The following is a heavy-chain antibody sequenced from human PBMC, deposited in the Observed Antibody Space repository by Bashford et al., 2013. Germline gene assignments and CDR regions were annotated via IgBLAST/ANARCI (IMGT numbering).Heavy chain of an antibody. CDR3: ARGRTYYYGSGSYLVRTAFSY. V-gene: IGHV4-34*01. CDR2: INHSGST. Sequence: SSETLSLTCAVYGGSFSGYYWSWIRQPPGKGLEWIGEINHSGSTNYNPSLKSRVTISVDTSKNQFSLKLSSVTAADTAVYYCARGRTYYYGSGSYLVRTAFSYWGQGTLVTVSS. D-gene: IGHD3-10*01. CDR1: GGSFSGYY. J-gene: IGHJ4*02.